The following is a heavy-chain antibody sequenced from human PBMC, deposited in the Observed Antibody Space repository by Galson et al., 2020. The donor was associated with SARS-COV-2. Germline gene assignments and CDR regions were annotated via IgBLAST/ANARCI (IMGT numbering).Heavy chain of an antibody. D-gene: IGHD4-17*01. J-gene: IGHJ6*02. V-gene: IGHV4-34*01. CDR1: GGSFSDSF. CDR2: LNHSGVT. Sequence: SQASETLSLTCAVFGGSFSDSFWSWIRQPPGKGLAWIGELNHSGVTNYNPSLKSRLTISLDKSKKQISLNLSSVTAADSAVYFCGGTTVTTFYGMDVWGQGTPVTVSS. CDR3: GGTTVTTFYGMDV.